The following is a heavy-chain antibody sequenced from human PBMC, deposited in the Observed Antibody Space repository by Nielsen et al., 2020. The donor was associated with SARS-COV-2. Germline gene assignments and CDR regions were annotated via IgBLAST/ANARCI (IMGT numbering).Heavy chain of an antibody. D-gene: IGHD3-10*01. CDR1: GSTFNTYG. Sequence: ASVKVSCKASGSTFNTYGVSWVRQAPGQGLEWMGWISTDIANPNYPQSLKGRVTMTTVTSATTAYMELRNLRSDDTAVYYCGTYYNAYGLEVWGQGTTVTVSS. J-gene: IGHJ6*02. CDR3: GTYYNAYGLEV. V-gene: IGHV1-18*01. CDR2: ISTDIANP.